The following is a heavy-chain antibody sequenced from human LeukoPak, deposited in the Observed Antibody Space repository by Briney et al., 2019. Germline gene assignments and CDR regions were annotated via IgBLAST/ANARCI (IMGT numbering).Heavy chain of an antibody. CDR1: GGSISSYY. Sequence: SETLSLTCTVSGGSISSYYWSWIRQPPGKGLEWIGYIYYSGSTNYNPSLKSRVTISVDTSKNQFSLKLSSVTAADTAVYYCARQEGYSGYDPFDYWGQGTLVTVSS. CDR3: ARQEGYSGYDPFDY. V-gene: IGHV4-59*08. CDR2: IYYSGST. J-gene: IGHJ4*02. D-gene: IGHD5-12*01.